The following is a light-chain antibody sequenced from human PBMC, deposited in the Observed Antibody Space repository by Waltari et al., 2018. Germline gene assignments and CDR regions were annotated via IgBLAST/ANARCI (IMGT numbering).Light chain of an antibody. J-gene: IGLJ2*01. CDR1: SLRSYY. V-gene: IGLV3-19*01. CDR3: NSRDSSGNHLGV. CDR2: GKH. Sequence: SSELTQDPAVYVALGQTVRLTCQGDSLRSYYASWYQQKPGQAPVLVIYGKHNRPSGIADRCSGYSSGMTASLTITGAQAEDEADYYCNSRDSSGNHLGVFGGGTKLTVL.